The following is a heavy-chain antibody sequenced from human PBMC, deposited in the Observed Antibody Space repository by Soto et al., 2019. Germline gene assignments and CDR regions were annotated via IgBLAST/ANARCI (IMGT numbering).Heavy chain of an antibody. CDR2: ISGSGGST. CDR3: AKRATGTYFDY. Sequence: EVQLLESGGGLVQPGGSLRLSCAASGFTFSNYAMNWVLQAPGKGLEWVSVISGSGGSTYYADSVKGRFTISRDNSKNTLYLQMNSLRAEDTAVYYCAKRATGTYFDYWGQGTLVTVSS. V-gene: IGHV3-23*01. CDR1: GFTFSNYA. D-gene: IGHD1-1*01. J-gene: IGHJ4*02.